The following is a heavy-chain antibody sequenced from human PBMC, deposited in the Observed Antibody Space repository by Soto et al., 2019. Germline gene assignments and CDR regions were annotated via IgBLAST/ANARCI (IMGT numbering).Heavy chain of an antibody. V-gene: IGHV4-61*08. CDR3: ARAGAATLSDF. J-gene: IGHJ4*02. CDR1: GGSISSGDYY. Sequence: SETLSLTCTVSGGSISSGDYYWSWIRQPPGKGLEWIGYIYYSGSANYNPSLKSRVTISVDTSKNQFSLKLSSVTAADTAVYYCARAGAATLSDFWGQGTLVTASS. CDR2: IYYSGSA. D-gene: IGHD2-15*01.